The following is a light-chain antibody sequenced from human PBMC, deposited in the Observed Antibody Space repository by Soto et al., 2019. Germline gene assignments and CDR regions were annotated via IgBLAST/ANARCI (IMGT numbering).Light chain of an antibody. CDR1: QSVSNY. CDR2: DTS. J-gene: IGKJ1*01. CDR3: QQYVNSLWT. Sequence: VLTQSPAILSLSPWERASLSCRASQSVSNYLAWYQQRPGQAPRLLIYDTSKRATGIPPRFSGSGSGTDFTLTISSREPADFAGYYCQQYVNSLWTFGQGTKVDIK. V-gene: IGKV3-11*01.